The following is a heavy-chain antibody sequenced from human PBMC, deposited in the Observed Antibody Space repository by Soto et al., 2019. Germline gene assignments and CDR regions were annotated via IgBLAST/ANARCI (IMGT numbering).Heavy chain of an antibody. D-gene: IGHD3-22*01. CDR3: TTDDAGYYYDSGGHWKLYSFAY. CDR2: IKSKTDGGTT. CDR1: GFTFSNAW. J-gene: IGHJ4*02. Sequence: EVQLVESGGGLVKPGGSLRLSCAASGFTFSNAWMSWVRQAPGKGLEWVGRIKSKTDGGTTDYAAPVKGRFTISRDDSKTTFYLQMNSLKTGDTAVYYCTTDDAGYYYDSGGHWKLYSFAYGGQGPLVPVSS. V-gene: IGHV3-15*01.